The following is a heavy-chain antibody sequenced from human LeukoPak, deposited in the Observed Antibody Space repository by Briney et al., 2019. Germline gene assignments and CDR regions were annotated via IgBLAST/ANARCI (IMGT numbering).Heavy chain of an antibody. CDR2: INHSGST. V-gene: IGHV4-34*01. CDR3: ARGLHIVVHTRFDY. J-gene: IGHJ4*02. Sequence: PSETLSLTCAVYGGSFSGYYWSWIRQPPGKGLEWIGEINHSGSTNYNPSLKSRVTISVDTSKNQFSLKLSSVTAADTAVYYCARGLHIVVHTRFDYWGQGTLVTVSS. CDR1: GGSFSGYY. D-gene: IGHD2-15*01.